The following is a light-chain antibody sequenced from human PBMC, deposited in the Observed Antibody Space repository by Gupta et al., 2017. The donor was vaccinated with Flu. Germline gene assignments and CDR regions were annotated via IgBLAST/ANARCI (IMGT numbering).Light chain of an antibody. V-gene: IGKV1-39*01. CDR1: QSIGAY. J-gene: IGKJ4*01. Sequence: DFQMTQSPSSLSAFVGDRVTITCRASQSIGAYLNWYQHKPGRAPKVLIYFASNLQSGVPSRFSGSGSGTDFTLTISSLQPEDSATYYCQQSDSTPLLTFGGGTRVEIK. CDR3: QQSDSTPLLT. CDR2: FAS.